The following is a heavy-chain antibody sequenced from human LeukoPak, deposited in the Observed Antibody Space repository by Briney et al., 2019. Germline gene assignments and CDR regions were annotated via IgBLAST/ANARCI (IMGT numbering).Heavy chain of an antibody. Sequence: SETLSLTCTVSGGSISSYYWSWIRQPPGKGLEWIGSIYHSGSTYYNPSLKSRVTISVDTSKNQFSLKLSSVTAADTAVYYCARSYGDYVYYYYMDVWGKGTTVTVSS. V-gene: IGHV4-59*08. CDR2: IYHSGST. CDR3: ARSYGDYVYYYYMDV. CDR1: GGSISSYY. D-gene: IGHD4-17*01. J-gene: IGHJ6*03.